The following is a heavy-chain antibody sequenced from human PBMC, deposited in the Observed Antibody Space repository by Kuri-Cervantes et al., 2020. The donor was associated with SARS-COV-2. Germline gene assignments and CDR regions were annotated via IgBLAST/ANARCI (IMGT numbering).Heavy chain of an antibody. CDR2: INHSGST. V-gene: IGHV4-34*01. CDR1: GGSFSGYY. Sequence: SETLSLTCAVYGGSFSGYYWSWIRQPPGEGLEWIGEINHSGSTNYNPSLKSRVTISVDTSKNQFSLKLSSVTAADTVVYYCARGRSPGYWGQGTLVTVSS. CDR3: ARGRSPGY. J-gene: IGHJ4*02.